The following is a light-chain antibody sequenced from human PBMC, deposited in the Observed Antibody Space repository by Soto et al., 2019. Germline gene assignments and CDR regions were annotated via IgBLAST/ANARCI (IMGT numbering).Light chain of an antibody. CDR2: AAS. CDR1: QTISNY. CDR3: QQSDSTPPYT. Sequence: DIQMTQSPSSLSASVGDRVTITCRASQTISNYLNWYQQKPGKAPKLLIYAASTLQGGVPSRFSGSGSGTDFTRTISSLQPEDFATYYCQQSDSTPPYTFGQGTKVEIK. J-gene: IGKJ2*01. V-gene: IGKV1-39*01.